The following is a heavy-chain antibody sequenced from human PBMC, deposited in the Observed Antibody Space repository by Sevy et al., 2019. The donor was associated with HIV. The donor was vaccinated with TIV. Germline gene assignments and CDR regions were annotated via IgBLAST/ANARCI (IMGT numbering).Heavy chain of an antibody. D-gene: IGHD2-2*01. CDR2: INHSGST. CDR3: ARHCGSTSCSHAFDI. CDR1: GGSFSGYY. V-gene: IGHV4-34*01. J-gene: IGHJ3*02. Sequence: SETLSLTCAVYGGSFSGYYWSWIRQPPGKGVEWIGEINHSGSTNYNPSLKSRVTISVDTSKNQFSLKLSSVTAADTAVYYCARHCGSTSCSHAFDIWGQGTMVTVSS.